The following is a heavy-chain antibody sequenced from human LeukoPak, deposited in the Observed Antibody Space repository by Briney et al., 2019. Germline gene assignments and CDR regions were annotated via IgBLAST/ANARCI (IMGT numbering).Heavy chain of an antibody. J-gene: IGHJ5*02. CDR2: IIPIFGTA. CDR1: GGTFSSYA. CDR3: ARGRRAPAAKVYNWFDP. D-gene: IGHD2-2*01. V-gene: IGHV1-69*13. Sequence: ASVKVSCKASGGTFSSYAISWVRQAPGQGLEWMGGIIPIFGTANYAQKFQGRVTITADESTSTAYMELSSLRSEDTAVYYCARGRRAPAAKVYNWFDPWGQGTLVTVSS.